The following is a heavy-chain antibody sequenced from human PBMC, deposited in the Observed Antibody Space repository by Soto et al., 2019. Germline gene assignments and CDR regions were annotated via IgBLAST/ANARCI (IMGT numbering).Heavy chain of an antibody. D-gene: IGHD2-15*01. CDR1: GFTVSSNY. Sequence: GGSLRLSCAASGFTVSSNYMSWVRQAPGKGLEWLSVIYSGGSTYYADSVKGRFTISRESSKNTLYLEINSLRAEDTAVYYCARDPPSPVVAAYTRDYWGQGTLVTVSS. J-gene: IGHJ4*02. CDR2: IYSGGST. CDR3: ARDPPSPVVAAYTRDY. V-gene: IGHV3-66*01.